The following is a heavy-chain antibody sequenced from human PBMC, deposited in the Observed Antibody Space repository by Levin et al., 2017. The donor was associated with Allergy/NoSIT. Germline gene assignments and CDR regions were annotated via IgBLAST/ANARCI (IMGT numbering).Heavy chain of an antibody. J-gene: IGHJ6*02. CDR2: ISSVGSSN. Sequence: SCAASGFTFSNYAIHWVRQAPGKGLEWVAGISSVGSSNYYADSVKGRFSISRDNSKNTVYLQMNSLRGDDTAVFYCARDLYSTPYGQGFGYFYQYAMGVWGQGTTVTVSS. CDR3: ARDLYSTPYGQGFGYFYQYAMGV. CDR1: GFTFSNYA. D-gene: IGHD6-13*01. V-gene: IGHV3-30-3*01.